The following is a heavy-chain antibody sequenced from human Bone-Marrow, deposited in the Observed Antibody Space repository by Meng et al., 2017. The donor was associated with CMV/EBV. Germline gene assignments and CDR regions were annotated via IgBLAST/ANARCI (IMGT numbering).Heavy chain of an antibody. CDR2: ISSRGSTV. V-gene: IGHV3-11*04. CDR1: GFTFSDYY. J-gene: IGHJ6*02. CDR3: ARGGVRSTGDFYHGVDV. Sequence: GASLKISCAASGFTFSDYYMSWIRQAPGRGLEWVSYISSRGSTVYYADSVKGRFTISRDNAKSSLSLQMNSLRAEDTALYYCARGGVRSTGDFYHGVDVWGQGTTVTVSS. D-gene: IGHD3-16*01.